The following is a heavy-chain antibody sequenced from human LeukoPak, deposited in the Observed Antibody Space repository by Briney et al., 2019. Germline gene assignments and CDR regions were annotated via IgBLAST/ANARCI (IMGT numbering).Heavy chain of an antibody. CDR2: ISAYNGNT. Sequence: ASVKVSCKASGYTFTSYYMHWVRQAPGQGLEWMGWISAYNGNTNYAQKLQGRVTMTTDTSTSTAYMELRSLRSDDTAVYYCARDIVATIGHYYDSSGYLGDYYYYGMDVWGQGTTVTVSS. CDR1: GYTFTSYY. J-gene: IGHJ6*02. CDR3: ARDIVATIGHYYDSSGYLGDYYYYGMDV. V-gene: IGHV1-18*04. D-gene: IGHD3-22*01.